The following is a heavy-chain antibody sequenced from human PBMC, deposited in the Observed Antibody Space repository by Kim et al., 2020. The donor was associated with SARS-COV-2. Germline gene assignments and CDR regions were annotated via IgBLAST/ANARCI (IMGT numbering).Heavy chain of an antibody. V-gene: IGHV3-48*02. CDR1: GFTFSSYS. Sequence: GGSLRLSCAASGFTFSSYSMNWVRQAPGKGLEWVSYISSSSSTIYYADSVKGRFTISRDNAKNSLYLQMNSLRDEDTAVYYCARGGDSSGYYVRQAWGQGTLVTVSS. CDR2: ISSSSSTI. CDR3: ARGGDSSGYYVRQA. D-gene: IGHD3-22*01. J-gene: IGHJ5*02.